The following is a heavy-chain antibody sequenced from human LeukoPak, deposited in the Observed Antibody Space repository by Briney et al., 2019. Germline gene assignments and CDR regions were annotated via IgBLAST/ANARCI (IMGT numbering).Heavy chain of an antibody. V-gene: IGHV1-8*02. D-gene: IGHD3-3*01. CDR2: MNPNSGNT. CDR1: GYTFTSYD. CDR3: ARASYYDFWSGYYTRWFDP. J-gene: IGHJ5*02. Sequence: VASVKVSCKASGYTFTSYDINWVRQATGQGLEWMGWMNPNSGNTGYAQKFQGRVTMTRNTSISTAYMELSSLRSEDTAVYYCARASYYDFWSGYYTRWFDPWGQGTLVTVSS.